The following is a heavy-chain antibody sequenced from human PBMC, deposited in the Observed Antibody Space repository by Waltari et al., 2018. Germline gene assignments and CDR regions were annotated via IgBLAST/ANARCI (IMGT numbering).Heavy chain of an antibody. V-gene: IGHV3-9*01. CDR1: GFPFGDYA. J-gene: IGHJ6*02. CDR2: ISWNSGGI. D-gene: IGHD3-10*01. CDR3: AKDKANYYGSGSSSDYYYYGMDV. Sequence: EVQLVESGGGLVQPGRSLRLSWAASGFPFGDYAMHWCRPSPWEGLEWVSGISWNSGGIGYADSVKGRFTISRDNAKNSLYLQMNSLRAEDTALYYCAKDKANYYGSGSSSDYYYYGMDVWGQGTTVTVSS.